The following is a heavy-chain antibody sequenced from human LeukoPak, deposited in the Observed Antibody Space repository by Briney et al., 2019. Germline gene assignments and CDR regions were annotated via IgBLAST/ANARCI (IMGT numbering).Heavy chain of an antibody. J-gene: IGHJ6*02. CDR2: IYYSGST. Sequence: PSETLSLTCTVSGGSISSYYWSWIRQPPEKGLEWIGYIYYSGSTNYNPSLKSRVTISVDTSKNQFSLKLSSVTAADTAVYYCARVPYDFWSGYLYYYGMDVWGQGTTVTVSS. D-gene: IGHD3-3*01. CDR3: ARVPYDFWSGYLYYYGMDV. CDR1: GGSISSYY. V-gene: IGHV4-59*01.